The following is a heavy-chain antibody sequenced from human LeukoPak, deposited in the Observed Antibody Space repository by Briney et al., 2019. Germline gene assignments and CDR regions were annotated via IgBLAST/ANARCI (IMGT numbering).Heavy chain of an antibody. Sequence: PGGSLRLSCAASGFTFSSYEMNWVRQAPGKGLEWVSHISSSGSTIYYADSVKGRFTISRDNAKNSLYLQMNSLRAEDTAVYYCARGYSNYGYAFDIWGQGTMVTVSS. D-gene: IGHD4-11*01. J-gene: IGHJ3*02. V-gene: IGHV3-48*03. CDR3: ARGYSNYGYAFDI. CDR1: GFTFSSYE. CDR2: ISSSGSTI.